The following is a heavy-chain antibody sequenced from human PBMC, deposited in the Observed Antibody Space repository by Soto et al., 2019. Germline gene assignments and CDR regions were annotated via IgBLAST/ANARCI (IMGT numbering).Heavy chain of an antibody. D-gene: IGHD3-10*01. Sequence: SETLSLTCTVSGGSINRYFWSWIRQPPGKGLEWIGYIHYSGTTNYNPALKSRVTISVDTSKTRFSLKLNSVTAADTAVYYCARGGFGEHYGRDGWGQGTSVTVSS. V-gene: IGHV4-59*01. CDR3: ARGGFGEHYGRDG. J-gene: IGHJ6*02. CDR2: IHYSGTT. CDR1: GGSINRYF.